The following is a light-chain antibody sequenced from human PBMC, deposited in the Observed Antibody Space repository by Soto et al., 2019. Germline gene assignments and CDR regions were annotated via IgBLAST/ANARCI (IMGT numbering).Light chain of an antibody. J-gene: IGKJ1*01. Sequence: EIVLTQSPGTLSLSPGERATLSCRASQSVTSSYLAWYQQTPGQAPRLLIYGASSRATGIPDRFSGSGSGTDFTLTISRLELEDFPVYYCHQYGSSPTFGQGTKVEVE. CDR3: HQYGSSPT. CDR2: GAS. CDR1: QSVTSSY. V-gene: IGKV3-20*01.